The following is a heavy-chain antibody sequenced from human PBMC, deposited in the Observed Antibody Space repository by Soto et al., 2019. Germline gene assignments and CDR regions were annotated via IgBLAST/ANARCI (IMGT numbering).Heavy chain of an antibody. J-gene: IGHJ4*02. Sequence: LRLSCSASGFTFSLYSMIWVRQAPGKGLEWVASITSSSSYIYYEDSLKGRFTISRDNAKNSLFLQLDSLRAEDTAVYFCVRARSTDSRPDYWGQGTLVTVSS. CDR1: GFTFSLYS. D-gene: IGHD3-22*01. CDR3: VRARSTDSRPDY. CDR2: ITSSSSYI. V-gene: IGHV3-21*01.